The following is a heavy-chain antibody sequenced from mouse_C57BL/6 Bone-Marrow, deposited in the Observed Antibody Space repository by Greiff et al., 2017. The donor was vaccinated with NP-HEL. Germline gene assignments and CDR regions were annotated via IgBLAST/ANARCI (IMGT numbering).Heavy chain of an antibody. V-gene: IGHV1-82*01. D-gene: IGHD2-5*01. Sequence: QVQLKESGPELVKPGASVKISCKASGYAFSSSWMNWVKQRPGKGLEWIGRIYPGDGDTNYNGKFKGTATLTADKSSSTAYMQLSSLTSEDSAVYFCARSEDYSNYRFAYWGQGTLVTVSA. CDR3: ARSEDYSNYRFAY. J-gene: IGHJ3*01. CDR2: IYPGDGDT. CDR1: GYAFSSSW.